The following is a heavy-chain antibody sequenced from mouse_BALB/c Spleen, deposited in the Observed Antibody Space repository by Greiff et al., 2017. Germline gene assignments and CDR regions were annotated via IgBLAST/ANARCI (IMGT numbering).Heavy chain of an antibody. D-gene: IGHD2-1*01. CDR1: GYTFSSYW. CDR2: ILPGSGST. Sequence: QVQLQQSGAELMKPGASVKISCKATGYTFSSYWIEWVKQRPGHGLEWIGEILPGSGSTNYNEKFKGKATFTADTSSNTAYMQLSSLTSEDSAVYYCARWGNYEAWCAYWGQGTLVTVSA. CDR3: ARWGNYEAWCAY. V-gene: IGHV1-9*01. J-gene: IGHJ3*01.